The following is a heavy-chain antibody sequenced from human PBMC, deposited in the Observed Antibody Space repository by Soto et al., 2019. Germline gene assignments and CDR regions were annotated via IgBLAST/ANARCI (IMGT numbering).Heavy chain of an antibody. Sequence: GGSLRLSCAASGFTFSSYGMHWVRQAPGKGLEWVAVIWYDGSNKYYADSVKGRFTISRDNSKNTLYLQMNSLRAEDTAVYYCARVYGGSGGLNYYMDVWGKGTTVTVSS. CDR3: ARVYGGSGGLNYYMDV. D-gene: IGHD3-10*01. J-gene: IGHJ6*03. CDR2: IWYDGSNK. CDR1: GFTFSSYG. V-gene: IGHV3-33*01.